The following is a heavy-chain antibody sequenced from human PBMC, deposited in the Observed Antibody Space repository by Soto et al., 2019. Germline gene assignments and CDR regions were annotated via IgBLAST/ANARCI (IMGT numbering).Heavy chain of an antibody. CDR1: GFTFSSYG. CDR3: ARDPGLLWFGALYGPLDYYGMDV. CDR2: LWYDGSNK. Sequence: GASLRVSCAASGFTFSSYGMHWVRQAPGKGLAWVSVLWYDGSNKYYAASVKGRFTTYRDNSKNTLYLQMNSLRAEDTAVYYCARDPGLLWFGALYGPLDYYGMDVWGQGTTVTVSS. V-gene: IGHV3-33*08. J-gene: IGHJ6*02. D-gene: IGHD3-10*01.